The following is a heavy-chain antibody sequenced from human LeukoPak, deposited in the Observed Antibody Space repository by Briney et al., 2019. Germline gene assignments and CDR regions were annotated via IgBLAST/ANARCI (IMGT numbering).Heavy chain of an antibody. V-gene: IGHV1-8*02. D-gene: IGHD2-2*01. J-gene: IGHJ6*03. Sequence: GASVKVSCKASGGTFSSYAINWVRQATGQGLEWMGWMNPNSGNTGYAQKFQGRVTMTRNTSISTAYMELSSLRSEDTAVYYCARASLSTDYYYMDVWGKGTTVTISS. CDR3: ARASLSTDYYYMDV. CDR2: MNPNSGNT. CDR1: GGTFSSYA.